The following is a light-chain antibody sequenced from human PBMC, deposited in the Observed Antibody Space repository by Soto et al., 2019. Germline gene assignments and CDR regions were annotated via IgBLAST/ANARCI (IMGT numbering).Light chain of an antibody. CDR1: QSISNF. Sequence: DIQLTQSPSSLSASVGDRVTVTCRASQSISNFLNWYQHRPGKATKLLIYDAANLYSGVPSRFTASGSATDFTLTISSLQPEDFATYYCQQSYSTPRTFGKGTKVVIK. J-gene: IGKJ1*01. CDR2: DAA. V-gene: IGKV1-39*01. CDR3: QQSYSTPRT.